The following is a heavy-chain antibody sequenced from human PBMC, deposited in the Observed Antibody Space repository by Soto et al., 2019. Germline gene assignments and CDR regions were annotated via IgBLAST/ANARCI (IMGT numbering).Heavy chain of an antibody. Sequence: GGSLRLSCAASVFPFSSYSMNWVRQAPGKGLEWVSSISSSSSYIYYADSVKGRFTISRDNAKNSLYLQMNSLRAEDTAVYYCARAVPGIAAAGTRHYFDYWGQGTLVTVSS. V-gene: IGHV3-21*01. CDR2: ISSSSSYI. J-gene: IGHJ4*02. D-gene: IGHD6-13*01. CDR3: ARAVPGIAAAGTRHYFDY. CDR1: VFPFSSYS.